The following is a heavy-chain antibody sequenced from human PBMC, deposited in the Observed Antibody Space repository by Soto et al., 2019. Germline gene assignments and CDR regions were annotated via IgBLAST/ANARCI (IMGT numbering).Heavy chain of an antibody. Sequence: ASVKVSCKASGYTFTSYGISWVRQAPGQGPEWMGWISAYNGNTNYAQKLQGRVTMTTDTSTSTAYMELRSLRSDDTAVYYCARDTVVVAATLFDYWGQGTLVTVSS. D-gene: IGHD2-15*01. CDR2: ISAYNGNT. CDR3: ARDTVVVAATLFDY. CDR1: GYTFTSYG. J-gene: IGHJ4*02. V-gene: IGHV1-18*01.